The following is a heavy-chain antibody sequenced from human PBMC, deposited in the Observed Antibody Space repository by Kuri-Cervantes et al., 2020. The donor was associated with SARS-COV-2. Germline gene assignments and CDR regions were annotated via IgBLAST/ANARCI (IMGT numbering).Heavy chain of an antibody. V-gene: IGHV4-39*07. CDR1: GGSISSSSYY. D-gene: IGHD3/OR15-3a*01. J-gene: IGHJ4*02. CDR2: VYYRGST. CDR3: SGRVDFSSVDY. Sequence: ESLKISCSVSGGSISSSSYYWGWIRQPPGKGLEWIGSVYYRGSTYYTPSLKSRVTMSVDTSKNQFSLRLSSVTAADTAVYYCSGRVDFSSVDYWGQGTLVTVSS.